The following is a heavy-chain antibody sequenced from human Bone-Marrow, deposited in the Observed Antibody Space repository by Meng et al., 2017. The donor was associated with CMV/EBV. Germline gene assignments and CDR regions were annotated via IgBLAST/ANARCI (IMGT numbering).Heavy chain of an antibody. V-gene: IGHV3-23*01. CDR3: AKSDRTSYYFYYLDV. J-gene: IGHJ6*02. Sequence: GESLKISCAASGFTFSSYAMSWVRQAPGKGLEWVSAISGSGGNTYYADSVKGRFTISSDNSKNTLYLQMNSLRAEDTAVYYCAKSDRTSYYFYYLDVWGQGTTVTVSS. CDR2: ISGSGGNT. CDR1: GFTFSSYA. D-gene: IGHD1-1*01.